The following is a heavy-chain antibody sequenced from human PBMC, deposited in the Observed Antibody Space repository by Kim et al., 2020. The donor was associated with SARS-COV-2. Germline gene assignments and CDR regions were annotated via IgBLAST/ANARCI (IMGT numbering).Heavy chain of an antibody. Sequence: GGSLRLFCAASGFTFSSYWMHWVRQAPGKGLVWVSRINSDGSSTSYADSVKGRFTISRDNAKNTLYLQMNSLRAEDTAVYYCARENYDFWSGYNDLQGWFDPWGQGALVTVSS. V-gene: IGHV3-74*01. D-gene: IGHD3-3*01. J-gene: IGHJ5*02. CDR3: ARENYDFWSGYNDLQGWFDP. CDR1: GFTFSSYW. CDR2: INSDGSST.